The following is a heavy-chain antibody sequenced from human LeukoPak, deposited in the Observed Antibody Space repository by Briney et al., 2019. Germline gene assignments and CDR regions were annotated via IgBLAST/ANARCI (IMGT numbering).Heavy chain of an antibody. CDR2: ISGSGGST. V-gene: IGHV3-23*01. Sequence: PGGSLRLSCAASGFTFSSYAMSWVRQAPGKGLEWGSAISGSGGSTYYADSVKGRFTISRDNSKNTLYLQMNSLRAEDTAVYYCAKTMAVTMDYGMDVWGQGTTVTVSS. CDR3: AKTMAVTMDYGMDV. D-gene: IGHD4-17*01. CDR1: GFTFSSYA. J-gene: IGHJ6*02.